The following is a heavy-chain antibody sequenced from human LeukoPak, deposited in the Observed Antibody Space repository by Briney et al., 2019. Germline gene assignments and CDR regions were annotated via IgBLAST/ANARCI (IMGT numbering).Heavy chain of an antibody. Sequence: KPGGSLRLSCAASGFTFSNAWMSWVRQAPGKGLEWVGRIKSETDGGTTDYAAPVKGRFTISRDDSKNTLYLQMNSLKTEDTAVYYCTTEYEDTAMALDYWGQGTLVTVSS. J-gene: IGHJ4*02. D-gene: IGHD5-18*01. CDR3: TTEYEDTAMALDY. CDR2: IKSETDGGTT. V-gene: IGHV3-15*01. CDR1: GFTFSNAW.